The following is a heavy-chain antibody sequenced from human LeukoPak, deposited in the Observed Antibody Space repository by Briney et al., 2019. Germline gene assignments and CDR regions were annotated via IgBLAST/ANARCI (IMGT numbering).Heavy chain of an antibody. CDR3: ARLGEDLAVGVAGYWFDP. CDR2: IYPDDSNT. CDR1: GYRFPTFW. V-gene: IGHV5-51*01. D-gene: IGHD2-15*01. Sequence: GEALEISCRGSGYRFPTFWIGWVRPMPGKGLEWMGIIYPDDSNTRYSPSFQGQVTFSADKSINTAYLQWSSLKASDTAMYYCARLGEDLAVGVAGYWFDPWGQGTLVTVSS. J-gene: IGHJ5*02.